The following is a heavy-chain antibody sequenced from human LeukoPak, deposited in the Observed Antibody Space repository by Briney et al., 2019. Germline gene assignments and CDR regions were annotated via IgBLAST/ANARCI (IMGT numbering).Heavy chain of an antibody. Sequence: GRSLRLSCAASGFTFDDYAMHWVRQAPGKGLEWVSGISWNSGSIGYADSVKGRFTISRDNAKNSPYLQMNSLRAEDTALYYCAKGSHYYDSSGFDYWGQGTLVTVSS. CDR1: GFTFDDYA. CDR2: ISWNSGSI. CDR3: AKGSHYYDSSGFDY. V-gene: IGHV3-9*01. D-gene: IGHD3-22*01. J-gene: IGHJ4*02.